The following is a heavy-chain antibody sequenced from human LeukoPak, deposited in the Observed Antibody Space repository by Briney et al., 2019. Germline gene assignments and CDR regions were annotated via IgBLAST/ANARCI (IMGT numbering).Heavy chain of an antibody. CDR1: GGTFSSYA. Sequence: GASVKVSCKASGGTFSSYAISWVRQAPGQGLEWMGWISAYNGNTNYAQKLQGRVTMTTDTSTSTAYMELRSLRSDDTAVYYCARDPEWGGSGSTAFDYWGQGTLVTVSS. CDR3: ARDPEWGGSGSTAFDY. D-gene: IGHD3-10*01. J-gene: IGHJ4*02. V-gene: IGHV1-18*01. CDR2: ISAYNGNT.